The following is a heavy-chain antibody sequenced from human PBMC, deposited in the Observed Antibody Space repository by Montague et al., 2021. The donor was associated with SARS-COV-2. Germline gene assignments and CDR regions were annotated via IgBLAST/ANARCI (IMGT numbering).Heavy chain of an antibody. Sequence: SLSLSCSASGFPFSSYSMNWVRRAPGKGLEWVAYIRGRGRNIFYAQSVKGRFTISRDNVNNLLYLQMHSLRAEDTAVYYCARLAGATLGYYFDSWGQGTLVTVSS. J-gene: IGHJ4*02. CDR2: IRGRGRNI. CDR3: ARLAGATLGYYFDS. CDR1: GFPFSSYS. D-gene: IGHD1-26*01. V-gene: IGHV3-48*04.